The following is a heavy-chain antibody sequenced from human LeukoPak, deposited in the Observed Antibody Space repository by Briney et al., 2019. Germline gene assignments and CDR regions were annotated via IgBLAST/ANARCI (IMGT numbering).Heavy chain of an antibody. D-gene: IGHD6-13*01. Sequence: SETLSLTCAVYGGSFSGYYWSWLRQPPGKGLEWIGEINHSGSTNYNPSLKSRVTISVDTSKNQFSLKLSSVTAADTAVYYCARGFDHGVSSSWFFDYWGQGTLVTVSS. CDR2: INHSGST. CDR1: GGSFSGYY. V-gene: IGHV4-34*01. CDR3: ARGFDHGVSSSWFFDY. J-gene: IGHJ4*02.